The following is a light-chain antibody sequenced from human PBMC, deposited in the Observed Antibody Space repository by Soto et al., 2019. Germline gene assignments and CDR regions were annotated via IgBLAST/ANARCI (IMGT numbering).Light chain of an antibody. CDR2: KAS. Sequence: DIQMTQSPSTLSASVGDRVTITCRASQRISSWLAWYQQKPGKAHKIMIYKASNLESGVPSSFSGSGSGTEFTLTISSLQPDDFATYYCQQYNSYPACGQGTKVEIK. J-gene: IGKJ1*01. CDR1: QRISSW. V-gene: IGKV1-5*03. CDR3: QQYNSYPA.